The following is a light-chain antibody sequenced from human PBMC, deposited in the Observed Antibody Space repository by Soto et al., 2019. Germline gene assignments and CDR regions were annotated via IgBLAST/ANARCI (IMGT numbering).Light chain of an antibody. V-gene: IGLV2-11*01. Sequence: QSVLTQPASVSGSPGQSITISCTGTSSDIASYKFVSWFQHHPGKAPKLMIYDVSKRPSGVPDRFSGSKSGNTASLTISGLQAEDEADYYCCSYAGSYTVVFGGGTKITVL. CDR1: SSDIASYKF. J-gene: IGLJ2*01. CDR2: DVS. CDR3: CSYAGSYTVV.